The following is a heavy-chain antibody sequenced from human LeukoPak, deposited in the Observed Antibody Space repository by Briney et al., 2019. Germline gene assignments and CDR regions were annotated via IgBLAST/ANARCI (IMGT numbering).Heavy chain of an antibody. V-gene: IGHV4-34*01. CDR2: INHSGST. J-gene: IGHJ4*02. Sequence: SETLSLTCAVYGGSFSGYYWSWIRQPPGKGLEWIGEINHSGSTNYNPSLKSRVTLSVDTSKNQFSLKLSSVTAADTAVYYCARSQWLVTVDYWGQGTLVTVSS. D-gene: IGHD6-19*01. CDR3: ARSQWLVTVDY. CDR1: GGSFSGYY.